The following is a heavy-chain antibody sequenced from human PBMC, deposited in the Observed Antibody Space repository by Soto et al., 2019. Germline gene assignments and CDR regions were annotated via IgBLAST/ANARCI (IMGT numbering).Heavy chain of an antibody. CDR2: IDWDDDK. D-gene: IGHD3-22*01. CDR1: GFSLSTSAMR. Sequence: SGPTLVNPTQSLTLTCTFSGFSLSTSAMRVSWIRQPPGKALEWLARIDWDDDKFYSTSLRTRLTISKDTSKNQVVLTMTNMDPVDTATYYCARHDSSGYYLDYWGQGTLVTVSS. CDR3: ARHDSSGYYLDY. V-gene: IGHV2-70*04. J-gene: IGHJ4*02.